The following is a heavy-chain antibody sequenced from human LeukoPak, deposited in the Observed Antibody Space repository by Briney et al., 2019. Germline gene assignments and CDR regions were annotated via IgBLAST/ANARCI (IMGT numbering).Heavy chain of an antibody. D-gene: IGHD3-9*01. CDR3: AREYILTAYYGDY. Sequence: ASVKVSCKASGYTFTGYYMHWVRQAPGQGLEWMGWINPNSGGANYAQKFQGRVTMTWDTSISTAYMELSRLRSDDTAVYYCAREYILTAYYGDYWGQGTLVTVSS. V-gene: IGHV1-2*02. CDR1: GYTFTGYY. J-gene: IGHJ4*02. CDR2: INPNSGGA.